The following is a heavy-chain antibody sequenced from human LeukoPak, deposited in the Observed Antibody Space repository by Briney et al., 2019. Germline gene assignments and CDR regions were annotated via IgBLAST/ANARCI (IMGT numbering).Heavy chain of an antibody. CDR3: ARDGYNWNDAGTDV. CDR1: GYTLTELS. V-gene: IGHV1-24*01. D-gene: IGHD1-1*01. Sequence: ASVKVSCKVSGYTLTELSMHWVRQAPGKGLEWMGGFDPEDGETIYAQKFQGRVTMTRDTSTSTVYMELSSLRSEDTAVYYCARDGYNWNDAGTDVWGKGTTVTVSS. J-gene: IGHJ6*04. CDR2: FDPEDGET.